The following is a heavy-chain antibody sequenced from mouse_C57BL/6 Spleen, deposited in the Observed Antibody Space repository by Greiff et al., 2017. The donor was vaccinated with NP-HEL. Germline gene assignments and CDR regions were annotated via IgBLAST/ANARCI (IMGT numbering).Heavy chain of an antibody. J-gene: IGHJ4*01. D-gene: IGHD1-1*01. CDR1: GYTFTSYG. CDR3: ARGQDYYGSSPSYYAMDY. Sequence: VQLQQSGAELARPGASVKLSCKASGYTFTSYGISWVKQRTGQGLEWIGEIYPRSGNTYYNEKFKGKATLTADKSSSTAYMELRSLTSEDSAVYFCARGQDYYGSSPSYYAMDYWGQGTSVTVSS. CDR2: IYPRSGNT. V-gene: IGHV1-81*01.